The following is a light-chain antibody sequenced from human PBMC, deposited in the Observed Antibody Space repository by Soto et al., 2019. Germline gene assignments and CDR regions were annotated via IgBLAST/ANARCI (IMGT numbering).Light chain of an antibody. J-gene: IGKJ2*01. V-gene: IGKV3-15*01. CDR1: QSVSSN. CDR2: SAS. Sequence: EIVMTQSPASLSVSPGARVTLSCRASQSVSSNLAWYQQKPGQAHRLLIHSASTRATGIPARFSASVSGTEFSLTIDSLQSEDLAVYYCQQYNDWPPGGVYTFGQGTKLEIK. CDR3: QQYNDWPPGGVYT.